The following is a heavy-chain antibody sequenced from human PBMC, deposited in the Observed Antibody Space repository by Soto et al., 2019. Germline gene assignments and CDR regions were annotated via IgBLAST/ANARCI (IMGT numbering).Heavy chain of an antibody. CDR2: INHSGST. J-gene: IGHJ5*02. Sequence: SETLSPTCAVYGGSFSGYYWSWIRQPPGKGLEWIGEINHSGSTNYNPSLKSRVTISVDTSKNQFSLKLSSVTAADTAVYYCARSGVPAAIGSFPGNWFDPWGQGTLVTVSS. CDR3: ARSGVPAAIGSFPGNWFDP. D-gene: IGHD2-2*01. V-gene: IGHV4-34*01. CDR1: GGSFSGYY.